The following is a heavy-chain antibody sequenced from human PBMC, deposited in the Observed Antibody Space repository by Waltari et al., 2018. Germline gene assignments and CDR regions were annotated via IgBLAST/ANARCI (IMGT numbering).Heavy chain of an antibody. J-gene: IGHJ4*02. CDR2: IYSGGST. Sequence: EVQLVESGGGLVQPGGSLRLSCAAYGFTVRSHYMSLVRQAPGKGLEWVSVIYSGGSTYYADSVKGRFTISRHNSKNTLYLQMNSLRAEDTAVYYCARGVESYDFWSGYGYWGQGTLVTVSS. V-gene: IGHV3-53*04. CDR3: ARGVESYDFWSGYGY. CDR1: GFTVRSHY. D-gene: IGHD3-3*01.